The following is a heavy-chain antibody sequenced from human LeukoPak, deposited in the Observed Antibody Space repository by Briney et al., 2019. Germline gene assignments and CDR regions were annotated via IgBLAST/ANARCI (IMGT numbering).Heavy chain of an antibody. V-gene: IGHV5-51*01. Sequence: GESLKISCKDSGYSFTNSWIGWVRQMPGTGLEWIGIVYPGDADTRYSPSFQGQVTISADKSINTAYLQWSSLKASDTAIYYCARSDYDSGSYDAFDSWGLGTMVTASS. D-gene: IGHD3-22*01. CDR2: VYPGDADT. CDR3: ARSDYDSGSYDAFDS. CDR1: GYSFTNSW. J-gene: IGHJ3*02.